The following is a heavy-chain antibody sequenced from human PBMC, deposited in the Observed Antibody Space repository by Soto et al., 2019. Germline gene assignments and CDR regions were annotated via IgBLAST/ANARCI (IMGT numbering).Heavy chain of an antibody. CDR1: GDSVSSNTAA. D-gene: IGHD6-13*01. CDR3: ERANPPQGKQQLVLGKNCFDP. J-gene: IGHJ5*02. CDR2: TYYRSKWYN. V-gene: IGHV6-1*01. Sequence: SQTLSLTCAISGDSVSSNTAACNWIRQSPSRGLEWLGRTYYRSKWYNDYAVSVKSRITINPDTSKNQFSLQLNSVTPEDPAFFYGERANPPQGKQQLVLGKNCFDPWGKAPLVT.